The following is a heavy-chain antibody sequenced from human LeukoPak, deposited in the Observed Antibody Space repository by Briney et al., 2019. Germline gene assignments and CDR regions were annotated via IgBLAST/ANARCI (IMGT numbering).Heavy chain of an antibody. V-gene: IGHV1-46*01. J-gene: IGHJ6*03. CDR2: INPSGGST. D-gene: IGHD3-9*01. CDR1: GYTFTSYY. Sequence: ASVKVSCKASGYTFTSYYMHWVRQAPGQGLEWTGIINPSGGSTSYAQKFQGRVTMTRDMSTSTVYMELSSLRSDDTAVYYCARALGAGYDILTGPGGPPYYYYYMDVWGKGTTVTISS. CDR3: ARALGAGYDILTGPGGPPYYYYYMDV.